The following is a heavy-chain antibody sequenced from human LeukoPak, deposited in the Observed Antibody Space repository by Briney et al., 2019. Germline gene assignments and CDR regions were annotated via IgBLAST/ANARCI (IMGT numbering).Heavy chain of an antibody. CDR3: ARSPDGMDV. CDR1: GFTFRSYW. Sequence: GRSLRLSCAAFGFTFRSYWMTWVRQAPGKGLEWVANIKPDESEKYYMDSVKGRFTISRDNAKNSVYLQMNSLRAEDTAVYYCARSPDGMDVWGQGTTVTVSS. V-gene: IGHV3-7*01. CDR2: IKPDESEK. J-gene: IGHJ6*02.